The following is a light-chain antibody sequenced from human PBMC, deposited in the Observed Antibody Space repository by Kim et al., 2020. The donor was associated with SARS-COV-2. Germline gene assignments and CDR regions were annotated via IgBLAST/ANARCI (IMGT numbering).Light chain of an antibody. CDR2: DGS. Sequence: ASIGDRVTITCQASLDITNYLNWYQAKPGGVPRILIYDGSNLETGVPSKFSGSGSGTHFTFTISSLQPEDIATYYCQQYENLPITFGQGTRLEIK. CDR3: QQYENLPIT. V-gene: IGKV1-33*01. J-gene: IGKJ5*01. CDR1: LDITNY.